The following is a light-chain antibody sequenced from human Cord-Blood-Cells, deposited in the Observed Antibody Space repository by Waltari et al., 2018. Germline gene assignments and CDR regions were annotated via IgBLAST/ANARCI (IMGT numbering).Light chain of an antibody. J-gene: IGKJ4*01. CDR1: QSVLYSSKNKNY. Sequence: DIVMTPSPDSLAVSLGERATTNCKSSQSVLYSSKNKNYLAWYQQKPGQPPKLLIYWASTRESGVPDRFSGSGSGTDFTLTISSLQAEDVAVYYCQQYYSTPLTFGGGTKVEIK. CDR3: QQYYSTPLT. V-gene: IGKV4-1*01. CDR2: WAS.